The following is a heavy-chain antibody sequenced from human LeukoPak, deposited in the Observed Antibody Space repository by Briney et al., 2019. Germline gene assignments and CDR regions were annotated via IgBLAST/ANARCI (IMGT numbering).Heavy chain of an antibody. J-gene: IGHJ4*02. Sequence: SETLSLTCAVSGGSISSNSYYWGWIRQPPGKGLEWIGSIYYSGSTYYNPSLKRRVTISVDTSKNQCSQKQSSVTAADTAVYYCARTRYYYNSRSYGAPYYFDYWGQGTLVTVSS. CDR3: ARTRYYYNSRSYGAPYYFDY. D-gene: IGHD3-10*01. CDR1: GGSISSNSYY. CDR2: IYYSGST. V-gene: IGHV4-39*01.